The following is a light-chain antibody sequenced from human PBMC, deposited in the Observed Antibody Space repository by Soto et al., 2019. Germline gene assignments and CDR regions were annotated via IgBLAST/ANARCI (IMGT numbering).Light chain of an antibody. CDR3: QQYNSYSRT. CDR1: QDISSN. J-gene: IGKJ1*01. V-gene: IGKV1-9*01. CDR2: KAS. Sequence: DIQLTQSPSFLSASVGDRVTITCRASQDISSNLAWYQQKPGKAPKLLIYKASTLKSGVPSRFSGSGSGTEFTLTISSLQPDDFATYYCQQYNSYSRTFGQGTKVDI.